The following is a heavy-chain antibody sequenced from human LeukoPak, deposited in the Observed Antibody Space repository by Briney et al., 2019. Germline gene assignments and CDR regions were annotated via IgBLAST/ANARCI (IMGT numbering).Heavy chain of an antibody. Sequence: GGSLRLSCAASGCTFSSYGRSWVRQAPGKGLEWVAVISYGGHTTFYADSVKGRFTISRDNSKHTLYLQMNSLRVADTAVYYCATDESSVACCGGDCYSSADYWGQGTLVTVSS. D-gene: IGHD2-21*02. J-gene: IGHJ4*02. CDR1: GCTFSSYG. CDR3: ATDESSVACCGGDCYSSADY. V-gene: IGHV3-23*01. CDR2: ISYGGHTT.